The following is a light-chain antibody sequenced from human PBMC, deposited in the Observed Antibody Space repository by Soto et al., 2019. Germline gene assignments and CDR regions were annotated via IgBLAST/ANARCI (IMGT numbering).Light chain of an antibody. CDR1: HSVSSN. J-gene: IGKJ1*01. Sequence: EIVMTQSPATLSVSPGERATLSCRASHSVSSNLAWYQQKFGQAPRLLIYGASTRATGIPARFSGSGSGTEFTLTISSLQSEDFAVYYCQQYNNWRTFGQGTKVEIK. V-gene: IGKV3-15*01. CDR3: QQYNNWRT. CDR2: GAS.